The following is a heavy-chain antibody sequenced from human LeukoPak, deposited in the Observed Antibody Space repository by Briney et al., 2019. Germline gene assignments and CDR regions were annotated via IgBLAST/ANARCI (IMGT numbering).Heavy chain of an antibody. Sequence: SETLSLTCTVSGGSVSSGSYYWSWIRQPPGKGLEWIGYMHHSGSTKHNPYLKSRVTISVDTSKSQFSLKLSSVTAADTAVYYCARHAAVEGSSGWSPLWWFDPWGQGTLVTVSS. J-gene: IGHJ5*02. CDR3: ARHAAVEGSSGWSPLWWFDP. CDR2: MHHSGST. D-gene: IGHD6-19*01. V-gene: IGHV4-61*01. CDR1: GGSVSSGSYY.